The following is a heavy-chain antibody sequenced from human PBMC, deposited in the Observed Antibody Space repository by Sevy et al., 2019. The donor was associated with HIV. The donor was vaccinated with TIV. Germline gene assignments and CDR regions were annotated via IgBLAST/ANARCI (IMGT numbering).Heavy chain of an antibody. J-gene: IGHJ3*02. CDR2: IYYTGHT. CDR1: GGSFNSYS. D-gene: IGHD4-17*01. Sequence: SETLSLTCTVSGGSFNSYSWNWIRQPPGKALEWLGYIYYTGHTNYNPSLKSRVSISVDTSKTQFSLKLTSVTAADTAVYYCAREKGYVTTLSAFDIWGLGTMVTVSS. V-gene: IGHV4-59*01. CDR3: AREKGYVTTLSAFDI.